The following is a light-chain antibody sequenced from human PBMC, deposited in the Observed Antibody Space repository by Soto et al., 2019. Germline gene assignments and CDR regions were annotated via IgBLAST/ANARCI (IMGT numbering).Light chain of an antibody. V-gene: IGLV2-23*01. CDR3: CSYAGSSTWV. CDR2: EGS. Sequence: QSVLTQPASVSGSPGQSITISCTGTSSDDGSYNLVSWYQQHPGKAPKLMIYEGSKRPSGVSNRFSGSKSSNTASLTISGLQAEDEADYYCCSYAGSSTWVFGGGTKLTVL. J-gene: IGLJ3*02. CDR1: SSDDGSYNL.